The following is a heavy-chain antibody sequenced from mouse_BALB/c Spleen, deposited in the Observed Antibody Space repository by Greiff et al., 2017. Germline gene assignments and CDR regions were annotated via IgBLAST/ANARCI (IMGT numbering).Heavy chain of an antibody. CDR3: ARLEDMITTKGYAMDY. CDR2: ISSGGGST. D-gene: IGHD2-4*01. CDR1: GFAFSSYD. J-gene: IGHJ4*01. Sequence: DVQLVESGGGLVKPGGSLKLSCAASGFAFSSYDMSWVRQTPEKRLEWVAYISSGGGSTYYPDTVKGRFTISRDNAKNTLYLQMSSLKSEDTAMYYCARLEDMITTKGYAMDYWGQGTSVTVSA. V-gene: IGHV5-12-1*01.